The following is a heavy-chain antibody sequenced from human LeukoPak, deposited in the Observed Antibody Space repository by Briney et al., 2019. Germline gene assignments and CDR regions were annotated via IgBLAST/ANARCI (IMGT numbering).Heavy chain of an antibody. D-gene: IGHD6-19*01. V-gene: IGHV4-59*08. CDR1: GGSISSYY. CDR2: IYYSGST. CDR3: ARHPYGGWDTGSAP. Sequence: SETLSLTCTVSGGSISSYYWSWIRQPPGKGLEWIGYIYYSGSTNYNPSLKSRVTISVDTSKNQFSLKLSSVTAADTAVYYCARHPYGGWDTGSAPGGQGTLVPVPS. J-gene: IGHJ5*02.